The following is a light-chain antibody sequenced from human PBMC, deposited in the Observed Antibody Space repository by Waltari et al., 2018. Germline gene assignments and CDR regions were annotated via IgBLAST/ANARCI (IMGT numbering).Light chain of an antibody. CDR2: GAS. J-gene: IGKJ1*01. Sequence: EIVMTQSPATLSVSPGERATLSCRASQSVSGNLAWYQQKPGQAPRLLIYGASTRATGIPARFSGSGSGTEFTLTISSLQSEDFVVYYCQQYNNWLGTFGQGTKVEIK. V-gene: IGKV3-15*01. CDR3: QQYNNWLGT. CDR1: QSVSGN.